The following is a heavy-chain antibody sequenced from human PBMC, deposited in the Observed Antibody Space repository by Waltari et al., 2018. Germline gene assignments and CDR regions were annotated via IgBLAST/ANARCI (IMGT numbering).Heavy chain of an antibody. V-gene: IGHV1-69-2*01. Sequence: EVQLVQSGAEVKKPGATVKISCKASGYTFTDYYMPWVQQAPGKGLEWMGRVDPEDGETIYAEKVQGRVTITADTSTDTAYMELSSLRSEDTAVYYCATGGAAADSWYIVYWGQGTLVTVSS. CDR1: GYTFTDYY. D-gene: IGHD6-13*01. CDR2: VDPEDGET. J-gene: IGHJ4*02. CDR3: ATGGAAADSWYIVY.